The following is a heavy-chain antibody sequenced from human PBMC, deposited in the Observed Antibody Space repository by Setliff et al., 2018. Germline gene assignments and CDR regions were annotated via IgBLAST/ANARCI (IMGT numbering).Heavy chain of an antibody. V-gene: IGHV1-8*01. J-gene: IGHJ3*02. CDR2: MNPNSGNT. D-gene: IGHD2-21*01. CDR3: ARGDFDSYFPLNAFDI. Sequence: ASVKVSCKASGYTFTSYDINWVRQATGQGLEWMGWMNPNSGNTGYAQKFQGRVTMTRNTSISTAYMELSSLRSEDTAVYYCARGDFDSYFPLNAFDIWCQGTMVTVSS. CDR1: GYTFTSYD.